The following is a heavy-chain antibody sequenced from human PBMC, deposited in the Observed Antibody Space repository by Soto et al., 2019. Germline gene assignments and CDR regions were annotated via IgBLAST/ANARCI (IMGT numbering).Heavy chain of an antibody. V-gene: IGHV1-18*01. Sequence: ASVKVSCKASGYTFSTYGISWVRQAPGQGLEWMGWISTYNGRTNYAQKFQGRVTMTTDTSTTTAYMELRSLRSDDTAVYYCAREAPGDYDNSGYYYDVELDSWGQGTLVTVS. CDR3: AREAPGDYDNSGYYYDVELDS. J-gene: IGHJ4*02. CDR2: ISTYNGRT. CDR1: GYTFSTYG. D-gene: IGHD3-22*01.